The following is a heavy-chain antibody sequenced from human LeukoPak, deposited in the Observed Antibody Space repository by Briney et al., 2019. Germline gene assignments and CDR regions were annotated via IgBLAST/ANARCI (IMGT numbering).Heavy chain of an antibody. V-gene: IGHV3-53*01. Sequence: LSLTCTVSHGSISSGDNHWSWIRQAPGKGLEWVSLFYSGGSTYYADSVKGRFTISRDNVKNTFYLQMNSLRAEDTAMYYCAKERQEERGGLDQWGQGTLVTVSS. CDR3: AKERQEERGGLDQ. CDR2: FYSGGST. J-gene: IGHJ4*02. CDR1: HGSISSGDNH. D-gene: IGHD1-1*01.